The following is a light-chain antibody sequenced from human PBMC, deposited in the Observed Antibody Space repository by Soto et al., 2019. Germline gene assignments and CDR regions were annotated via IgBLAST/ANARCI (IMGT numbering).Light chain of an antibody. CDR1: QSIISN. Sequence: EIVLTQSPATLSLSPGERATLSCRASQSIISNLAWYQHKPGQAPRLLLYGPSTRATGIPARFSGRGSGTEFTLTISSLQPDDFATYYCQQYTSYPLTFGGGTKVDIK. CDR2: GPS. J-gene: IGKJ4*01. V-gene: IGKV3-15*01. CDR3: QQYTSYPLT.